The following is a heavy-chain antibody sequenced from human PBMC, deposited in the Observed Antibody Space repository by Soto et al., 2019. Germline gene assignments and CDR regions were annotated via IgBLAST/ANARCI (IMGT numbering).Heavy chain of an antibody. J-gene: IGHJ4*02. CDR1: GGSIRNYY. Sequence: QVQLQESGPGLVKPSETLSLTCTVSGGSIRNYYWSWIRQPPGKGLEWIGYISSSGSTNYNPSLKSRVTISVDTSKNQFSLKLSSVTAADTAVYYCAREGYYDSRGFDYWGQGTLVNVSS. V-gene: IGHV4-59*01. D-gene: IGHD3-22*01. CDR2: ISSSGST. CDR3: AREGYYDSRGFDY.